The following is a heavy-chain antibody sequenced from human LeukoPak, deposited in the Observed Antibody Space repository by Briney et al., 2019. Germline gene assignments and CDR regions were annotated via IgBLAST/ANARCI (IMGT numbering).Heavy chain of an antibody. CDR2: IYNDGSS. CDR3: AKTGTVGFTIGPFDY. D-gene: IGHD3-22*01. V-gene: IGHV3-53*01. Sequence: PGGSLRLSCIASGFTVSSNYLSWVRQAPGKGLEWVSVIYNDGSSYYADSVKGRFTISRDSSKNSLYLQMTNVRAEDTAVYYCAKTGTVGFTIGPFDYLGQGTLVTVSS. CDR1: GFTVSSNY. J-gene: IGHJ4*02.